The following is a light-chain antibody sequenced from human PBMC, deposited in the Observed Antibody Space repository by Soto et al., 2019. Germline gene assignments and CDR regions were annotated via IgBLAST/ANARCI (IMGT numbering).Light chain of an antibody. CDR2: GAS. J-gene: IGKJ2*01. CDR3: QQYQNWPQYT. V-gene: IGKV3-15*01. CDR1: QSVSSN. Sequence: EIVMTQSPATLSVSPGERATLSCSASQSVSSNLAWYQQKPGQPPRLLIYGASTGATGIPARFSGSVSGTEFTLTISSLQSEDFAVYYCQQYQNWPQYTFAQGTKLEIK.